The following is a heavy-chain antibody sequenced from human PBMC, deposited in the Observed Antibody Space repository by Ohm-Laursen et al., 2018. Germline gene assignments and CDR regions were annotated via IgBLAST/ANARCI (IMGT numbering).Heavy chain of an antibody. J-gene: IGHJ6*02. CDR1: GYIFASYH. D-gene: IGHD2-21*02. CDR3: ARRSYDDGARYRHYSAYYGLDV. V-gene: IGHV5-51*01. CDR2: TYPGDSKA. Sequence: ESLQISCKGSGYIFASYHIAWVRQMPGKGLEWMGITYPGDSKAVYSPSFQVQVTIPVDNSLTTASLKWSSLKASNTAIYYCARRSYDDGARYRHYSAYYGLDVWGQGTTVTVSS.